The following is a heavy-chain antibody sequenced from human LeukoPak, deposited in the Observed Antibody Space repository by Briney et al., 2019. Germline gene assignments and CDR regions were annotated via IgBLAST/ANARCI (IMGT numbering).Heavy chain of an antibody. CDR1: GGSLSGYY. V-gene: IGHV4-34*01. CDR2: INHSGST. CDR3: ARRRSSSWYEGSGWFDP. D-gene: IGHD6-13*01. J-gene: IGHJ5*02. Sequence: SVTLSLTCAVYGGSLSGYYWSWIRQPPGKGLEWIGEINHSGSTNYNPSLKSRVTISVDTSKSQFSLKLSSVTAADTAVYYCARRRSSSWYEGSGWFDPWGQGTLVIVSS.